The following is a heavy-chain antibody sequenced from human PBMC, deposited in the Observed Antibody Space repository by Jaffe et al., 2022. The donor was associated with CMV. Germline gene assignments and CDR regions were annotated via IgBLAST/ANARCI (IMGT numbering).Heavy chain of an antibody. CDR1: GGSISSGGYY. J-gene: IGHJ4*02. Sequence: QVQLQESGPGLVKPSQTLSLTCTVSGGSISSGGYYWSWIRQHPGKGLEWIGYIYYSGSTYYNPSLKSRVTISVDTSKNQFSLKLSSVTAADTAVYYCARSGFLLRYFDWLLPFDYWGQGTLVTVSS. V-gene: IGHV4-31*03. D-gene: IGHD3-9*01. CDR3: ARSGFLLRYFDWLLPFDY. CDR2: IYYSGST.